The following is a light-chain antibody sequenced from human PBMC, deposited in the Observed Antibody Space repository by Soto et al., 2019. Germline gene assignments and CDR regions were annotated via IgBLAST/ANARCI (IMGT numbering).Light chain of an antibody. CDR3: QQTYSTPLT. CDR2: TTS. J-gene: IGKJ4*01. Sequence: DIQMTQSPSSLSASVGDRVTITCRASQSISSYLNWYQQKPGKAPNLLIYTTSSLQSGVPSRFSGSGSGTDFTLTINSLQPEDFATYFCQQTYSTPLTFGGGTKVEIK. CDR1: QSISSY. V-gene: IGKV1-39*01.